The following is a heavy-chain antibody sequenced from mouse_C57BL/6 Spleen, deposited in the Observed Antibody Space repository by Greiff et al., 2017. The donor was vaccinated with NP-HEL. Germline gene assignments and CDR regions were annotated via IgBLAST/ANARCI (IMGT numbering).Heavy chain of an antibody. Sequence: VQLQQSGPELVKPGASVKISCKASGYAFSSSWMNWVKQRPGKGLEWIGRIYPGDGDTNYNGKFKGKATLTADKSSSTAYMQLSSLTSEDSAVYFCARSGSSYGFDYWGQGTTLTVSS. D-gene: IGHD1-1*01. J-gene: IGHJ2*01. CDR2: IYPGDGDT. V-gene: IGHV1-82*01. CDR3: ARSGSSYGFDY. CDR1: GYAFSSSW.